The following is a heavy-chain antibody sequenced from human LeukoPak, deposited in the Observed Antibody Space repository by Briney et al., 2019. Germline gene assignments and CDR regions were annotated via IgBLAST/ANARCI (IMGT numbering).Heavy chain of an antibody. D-gene: IGHD4-11*01. J-gene: IGHJ4*02. CDR2: MNEDGSEK. CDR3: ARDRGYSNFDY. CDR1: GFGFSNYW. V-gene: IGHV3-7*01. Sequence: GGSLRLSCAASGFGFSNYWVSWVRQAPGKGLEWVANMNEDGSEKNYVDSVKGRFTISRDNAQDSLYLQMNSLRAEDTAVYYCARDRGYSNFDYWGQGTLLTVSS.